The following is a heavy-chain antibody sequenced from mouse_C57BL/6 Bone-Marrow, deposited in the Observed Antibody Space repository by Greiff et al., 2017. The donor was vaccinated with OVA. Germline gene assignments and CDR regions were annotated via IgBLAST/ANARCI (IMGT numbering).Heavy chain of an antibody. CDR3: ARNEEYYAMDD. J-gene: IGHJ4*01. CDR2: IWSGGST. V-gene: IGHV2-2*01. CDR1: GFSLTSYG. Sequence: VQRVESGPGLVQPSQSLSITCTVSGFSLTSYGVHWVRQSPGKGLEWLGVIWSGGSTDYNAAFISRLSTSKDNSKSQVFFKMNSLQADDTAIYYCARNEEYYAMDDWGKGTSVTVSS.